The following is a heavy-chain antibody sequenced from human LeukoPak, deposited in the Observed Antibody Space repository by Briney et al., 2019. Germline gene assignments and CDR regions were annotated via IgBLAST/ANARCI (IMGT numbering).Heavy chain of an antibody. J-gene: IGHJ4*02. Sequence: GGSLRLSCAASGFTFSRHWMSWVRQAPGKGLEWVAHIRQDGNWRHHVDSVKGRFTVSRDNAKNSLYLQMNSLRVEDTAVYYCASPPGARPDYWGQGTLVTVSS. D-gene: IGHD1-26*01. CDR1: GFTFSRHW. CDR3: ASPPGARPDY. V-gene: IGHV3-7*01. CDR2: IRQDGNWR.